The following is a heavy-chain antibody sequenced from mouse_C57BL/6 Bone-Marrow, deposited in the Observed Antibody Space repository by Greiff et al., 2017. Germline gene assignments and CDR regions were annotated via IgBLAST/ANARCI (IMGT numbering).Heavy chain of an antibody. V-gene: IGHV1-19*01. CDR2: INPYNGGT. D-gene: IGHD1-1*01. CDR3: ARGPYYYGSSPVYFDY. Sequence: EVQLQQSGPVLVKPGASVKMSCKASGYTFTDYYMNWVKQSPGKSLEWIGVINPYNGGTSYNQKFKGKATLTVDKSSSTAYMELNSLTSEDSAVYYGARGPYYYGSSPVYFDYWGQGTTLTVSS. CDR1: GYTFTDYY. J-gene: IGHJ2*01.